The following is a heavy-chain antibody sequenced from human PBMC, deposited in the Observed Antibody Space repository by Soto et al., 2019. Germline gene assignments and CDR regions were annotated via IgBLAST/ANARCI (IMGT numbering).Heavy chain of an antibody. D-gene: IGHD3-3*01. J-gene: IGHJ6*02. CDR2: IKSKTDGGTT. CDR3: TTDLFLEWFHPDYGMDV. CDR1: GFTFSNAW. Sequence: PGGSLRLSCAASGFTFSNAWMNWVRQAPGKGLEWVGRIKSKTDGGTTDYAAPVKGRFTISRDDSKNTLYLQMNSLKTEDTAVYYCTTDLFLEWFHPDYGMDVWGQGTTVTVSS. V-gene: IGHV3-15*07.